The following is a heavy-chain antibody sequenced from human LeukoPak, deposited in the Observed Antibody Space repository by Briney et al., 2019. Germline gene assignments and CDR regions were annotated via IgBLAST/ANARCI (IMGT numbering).Heavy chain of an antibody. CDR1: GYTLTESS. Sequence: GASVKVSCKVSGYTLTESSMHWVRQAPGKGLEWMGGFDPEDGETIYAQKFQGRVTMTEDTSTDTAYMELSSLRSEDTAVYYCATAQYYYDSSGYYYFDYWGQGTLVTVSS. J-gene: IGHJ4*02. CDR2: FDPEDGET. D-gene: IGHD3-22*01. V-gene: IGHV1-24*01. CDR3: ATAQYYYDSSGYYYFDY.